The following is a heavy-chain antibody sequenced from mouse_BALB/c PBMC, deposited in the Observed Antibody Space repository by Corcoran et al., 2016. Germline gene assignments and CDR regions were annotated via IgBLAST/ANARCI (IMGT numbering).Heavy chain of an antibody. Sequence: EVQLQPSGPVLVKPGASVKVSCKASGYTFTSYVMHWVIQKPGQGLEWIGYIYPYNDGTRYNEKFKRKATLTSDKSSSTAYMERSSLTSEDSAVYYCAREVPGGNSFNYGGQGTMLTVSS. CDR3: AREVPGGNSFNY. J-gene: IGHJ2*01. CDR2: IYPYNDGT. D-gene: IGHD2-1*01. CDR1: GYTFTSYV. V-gene: IGHV1S136*01.